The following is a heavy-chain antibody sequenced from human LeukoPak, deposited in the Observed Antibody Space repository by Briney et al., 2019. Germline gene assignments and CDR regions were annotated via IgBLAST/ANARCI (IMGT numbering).Heavy chain of an antibody. J-gene: IGHJ4*02. CDR3: VRDRCSGGSCRLFDY. Sequence: GRSLRLSCAASGFTFGTYAMHWVRQAPGKGLEWVAVMWSDGDNRYYADSVKGRFTISRDNSKNTLYLEMNSLRAEDTAVYYCVRDRCSGGSCRLFDYWGQGALSPSPQ. CDR2: MWSDGDNR. V-gene: IGHV3-33*01. CDR1: GFTFGTYA. D-gene: IGHD2-15*01.